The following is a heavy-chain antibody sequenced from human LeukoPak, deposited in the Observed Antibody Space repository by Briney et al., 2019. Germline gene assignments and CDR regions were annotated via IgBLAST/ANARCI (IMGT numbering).Heavy chain of an antibody. Sequence: SETLSLTCTVSGGSISSYYWSWIRQPPGKGLEWIGYIYYSGYTNYNPSLKSRVTISVDTSKNQFSLKLSSVTAADTAIYYCARAFCGGDCEFDSWGQGTLVTVSS. CDR1: GGSISSYY. J-gene: IGHJ4*02. CDR3: ARAFCGGDCEFDS. D-gene: IGHD2-21*02. CDR2: IYYSGYT. V-gene: IGHV4-59*08.